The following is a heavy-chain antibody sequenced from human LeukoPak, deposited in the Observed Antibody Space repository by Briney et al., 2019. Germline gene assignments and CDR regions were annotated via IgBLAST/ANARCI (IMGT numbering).Heavy chain of an antibody. CDR3: ARCNVVVVPAAIRYYYYMDV. J-gene: IGHJ6*03. Sequence: ASAGSLRGYTSGFARPLTKQGLEWMGGIIPIFGTANYAQKFQGRVTITTDESTSTAYMELSSLRSEDTAVYYCARCNVVVVPAAIRYYYYMDVWGKGTTVTVSS. CDR1: AGSLRGYT. D-gene: IGHD2-2*02. V-gene: IGHV1-69*05. CDR2: IIPIFGTA.